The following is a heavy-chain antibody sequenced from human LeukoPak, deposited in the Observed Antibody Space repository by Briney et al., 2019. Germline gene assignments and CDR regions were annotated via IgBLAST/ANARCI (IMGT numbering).Heavy chain of an antibody. CDR2: IIPILGIA. Sequence: GASVKVSCKASGGTFSSYTISWVRQAPGQGLEWMGRIIPILGIANYAQKFQGRVTITADKSTNTAYMELSSLRSEDTAVYYCALRITGTINWFDPWGQGTLVTVSS. CDR1: GGTFSSYT. V-gene: IGHV1-69*02. J-gene: IGHJ5*02. CDR3: ALRITGTINWFDP. D-gene: IGHD1-20*01.